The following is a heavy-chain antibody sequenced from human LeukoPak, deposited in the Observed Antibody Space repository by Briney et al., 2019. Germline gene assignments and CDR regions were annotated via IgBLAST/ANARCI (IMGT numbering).Heavy chain of an antibody. D-gene: IGHD2-2*01. CDR2: ISSNGDTT. CDR3: ARARGDSYPASRSLNY. Sequence: GGSLRLSCSASGFTFSNYYMHWVRQAPGKGLEYVSMISSNGDTTHYADSVKGRFTISRDNSKNTLYVQMNSLRPEDTAIYYCARARGDSYPASRSLNYWGPGAPVTVSS. CDR1: GFTFSNYY. V-gene: IGHV3-64*04. J-gene: IGHJ4*02.